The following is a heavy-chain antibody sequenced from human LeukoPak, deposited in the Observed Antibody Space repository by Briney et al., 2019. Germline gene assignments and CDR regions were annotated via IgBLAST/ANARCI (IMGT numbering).Heavy chain of an antibody. CDR1: GGTFSSYA. CDR2: IIPIFGTA. V-gene: IGHV1-69*05. D-gene: IGHD4-17*01. CDR3: ARHGDYLPSTYMDV. J-gene: IGHJ6*03. Sequence: SVKVSCKASGGTFSSYAISWVRQAPGQGLEWMGGIIPIFGTANYAQKFQGRVTITTDESTSTAYMELSSLRSEDTAVYYSARHGDYLPSTYMDVWGKGTTVTVSS.